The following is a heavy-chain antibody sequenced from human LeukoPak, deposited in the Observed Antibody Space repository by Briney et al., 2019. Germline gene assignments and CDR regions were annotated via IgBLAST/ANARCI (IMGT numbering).Heavy chain of an antibody. CDR2: INPNSGGT. CDR1: GYTFTGYY. Sequence: GSVKVSCKASGYTFTGYYMHWVRQAPGQGLEWMGWINPNSGGTNYAQKFQGRVTMTRDTSISTAHMELSRLRSDDTAVYYCARSYDFWSGYYSFWGQGTLVTVSS. J-gene: IGHJ4*02. CDR3: ARSYDFWSGYYSF. D-gene: IGHD3-3*01. V-gene: IGHV1-2*02.